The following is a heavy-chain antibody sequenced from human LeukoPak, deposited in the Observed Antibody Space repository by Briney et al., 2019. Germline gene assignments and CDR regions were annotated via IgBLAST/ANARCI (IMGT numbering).Heavy chain of an antibody. CDR1: GGSFSGYY. CDR2: INHSGST. Sequence: SETLSLTCAVDGGSFSGYYWSWIRQPPGKGLEWIGEINHSGSTNYNPSLKSRVTISVDTSKNQFSLKLSSVTAADTAVYYRARGSISGRTTVQYFDYWGQGTLVTVSS. V-gene: IGHV4-34*01. D-gene: IGHD4-17*01. CDR3: ARGSISGRTTVQYFDY. J-gene: IGHJ4*02.